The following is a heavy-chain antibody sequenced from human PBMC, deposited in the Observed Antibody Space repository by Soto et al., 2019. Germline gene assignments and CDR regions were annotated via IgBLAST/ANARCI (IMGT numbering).Heavy chain of an antibody. CDR1: GYTLTELS. J-gene: IGHJ6*02. CDR3: ATSFLEWLLSYPYGMDV. V-gene: IGHV1-24*01. D-gene: IGHD3-3*02. Sequence: ASVKVSCKVSGYTLTELSMHWVRQAPGKGLEWMGGFDPEDGETIYAQKFQGRVTMTEDTSTDTAYMELSSLRSEDTAAYYCATSFLEWLLSYPYGMDVWGQRTTVTVSS. CDR2: FDPEDGET.